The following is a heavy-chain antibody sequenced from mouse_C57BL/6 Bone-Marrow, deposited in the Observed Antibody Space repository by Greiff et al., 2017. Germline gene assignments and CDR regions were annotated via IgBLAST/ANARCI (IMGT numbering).Heavy chain of an antibody. CDR1: GYTFTSYW. D-gene: IGHD1-1*01. CDR3: TRRGNYYGSPAWFAY. CDR2: IYPGNSDT. V-gene: IGHV1-5*01. J-gene: IGHJ3*01. Sequence: EVQLQQSGTVLARPGASVKMSCKTSGYTFTSYWMHWVKQRPGQGLEWIGAIYPGNSDTSYNQKFKGKAKLTAVTSASTAYMALSSLTNEDSAVYYCTRRGNYYGSPAWFAYWGQGTLVTVSA.